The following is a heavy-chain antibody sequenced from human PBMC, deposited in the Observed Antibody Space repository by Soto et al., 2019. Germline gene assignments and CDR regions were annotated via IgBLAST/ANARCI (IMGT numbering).Heavy chain of an antibody. D-gene: IGHD3-16*01. CDR2: IYHGGST. CDR3: ARVGYYYYYGMDV. V-gene: IGHV4-30-2*01. CDR1: GGSISSGGYS. Sequence: SETLSLTCAVSGGSISSGGYSWSWIRQPPGKGLEWIGYIYHGGSTYYNPSLNSRVTISLDRPSNQFPQSQSSVTPATPVVYSCARVGYYYYYGMDVWAQGSTATVSS. J-gene: IGHJ6*02.